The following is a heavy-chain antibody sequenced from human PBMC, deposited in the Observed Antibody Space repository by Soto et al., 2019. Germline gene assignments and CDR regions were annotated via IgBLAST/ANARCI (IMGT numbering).Heavy chain of an antibody. Sequence: GGSLRLSCGASGFTFSTYWMTWVRQAPGRGLEWVASIKQDGSEKYYVDSVKGRFTISRDNAKNSLYLQMNSLRAEDTAVYYCATSRYSSGWCIDYWGQGTLVTVSS. D-gene: IGHD6-19*01. CDR2: IKQDGSEK. CDR1: GFTFSTYW. V-gene: IGHV3-7*02. CDR3: ATSRYSSGWCIDY. J-gene: IGHJ4*02.